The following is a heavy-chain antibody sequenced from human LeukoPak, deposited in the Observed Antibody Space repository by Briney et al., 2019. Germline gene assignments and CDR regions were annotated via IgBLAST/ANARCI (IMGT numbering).Heavy chain of an antibody. CDR2: MNPNSGNT. D-gene: IGHD2-21*02. CDR3: ARGAYCGGDCYPLDY. J-gene: IGHJ4*02. CDR1: GYTFTSYD. V-gene: IGHV1-8*01. Sequence: ASVKVSCKASGYTFTSYDINWVRQATGQGLERMGWMNPNSGNTGYAQKFQGRVTMTRNTSISTAYMELSSLRSEDTAVYYCARGAYCGGDCYPLDYWGQGTLVTVSS.